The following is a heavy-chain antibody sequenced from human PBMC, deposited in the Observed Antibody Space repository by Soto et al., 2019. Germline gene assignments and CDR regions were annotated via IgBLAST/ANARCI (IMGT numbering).Heavy chain of an antibody. V-gene: IGHV3-48*03. CDR2: IGGSGGTK. CDR3: AIDRGGDVGKFLFPDGFVL. J-gene: IGHJ3*01. CDR1: GFSFSSYE. D-gene: IGHD3-10*01. Sequence: EEQLVESGGASVQPGGSLRLSCAASGFSFSSYEMNWVRQAPGKGLEWMSYIGGSGGTKYSADSVKGRFIISRDNAQNSLCLQMNSLRVECTAVYYWAIDRGGDVGKFLFPDGFVLWVQGTMVTVSS.